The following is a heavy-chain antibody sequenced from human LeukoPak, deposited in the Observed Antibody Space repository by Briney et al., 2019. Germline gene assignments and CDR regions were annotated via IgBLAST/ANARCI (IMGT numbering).Heavy chain of an antibody. CDR1: GYTFTSYY. CDR3: ATSSWGQLVLGY. D-gene: IGHD6-13*01. V-gene: IGHV1-46*01. Sequence: ASVKVSCKASGYTFTSYYMHWVRQAPGQGLEWMGIINPSGGSTSYAQKFQGRVTMTEDTSTDTAYMELSSLRSEDTAVYYCATSSWGQLVLGYWGQGTLVTVSS. J-gene: IGHJ4*02. CDR2: INPSGGST.